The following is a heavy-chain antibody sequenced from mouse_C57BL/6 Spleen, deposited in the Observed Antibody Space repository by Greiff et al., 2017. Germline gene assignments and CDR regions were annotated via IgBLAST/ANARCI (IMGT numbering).Heavy chain of an antibody. CDR3: ARSITTVEPFDY. V-gene: IGHV1-69*01. CDR1: GYTFTSYW. Sequence: QVQLQQPGAELVMPGASVKLSCKASGYTFTSYWMHWVKQRPGHGLEWIGEIDPSDSYTNYNQKFKGKSTLTVDKSSSTAYMQLSSLTSEDSAVYYCARSITTVEPFDYWGQGTTLTVSS. J-gene: IGHJ2*01. CDR2: IDPSDSYT. D-gene: IGHD1-1*01.